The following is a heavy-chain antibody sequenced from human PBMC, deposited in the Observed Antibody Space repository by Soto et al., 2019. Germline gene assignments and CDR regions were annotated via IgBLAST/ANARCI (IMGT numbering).Heavy chain of an antibody. CDR2: INAGNGNT. CDR3: ARGITLPTPLDY. CDR1: GYTCTSYA. V-gene: IGHV1-3*01. J-gene: IGHJ4*02. Sequence: ASVTVSCRASGYTCTSYAMHWVRQAPGQRLEWMGWINAGNGNTKYSQKFQGRVTITRDTSASTAYMELSSLRSEDTAVYYCARGITLPTPLDYWGQGTLVTVSS. D-gene: IGHD1-20*01.